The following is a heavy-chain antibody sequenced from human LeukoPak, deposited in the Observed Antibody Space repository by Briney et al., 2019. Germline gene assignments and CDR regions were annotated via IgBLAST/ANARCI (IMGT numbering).Heavy chain of an antibody. CDR1: GGSISSSSYY. Sequence: SETLSLTCTVSGGSISSSSYYWGWIRQPPGKGLEWIGSIYYTRSTYYNPSLKSRVTISVDTSKNQFSLKLSSVTAADTAVYYCARDRVGATTGFDYWGQGTLVTVSS. J-gene: IGHJ4*02. CDR2: IYYTRST. V-gene: IGHV4-39*07. CDR3: ARDRVGATTGFDY. D-gene: IGHD1-26*01.